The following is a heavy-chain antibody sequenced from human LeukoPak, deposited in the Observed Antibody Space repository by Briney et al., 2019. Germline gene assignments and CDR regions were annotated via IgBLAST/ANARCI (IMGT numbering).Heavy chain of an antibody. CDR3: ARVRGGYDAIDH. D-gene: IGHD5-12*01. J-gene: IGHJ4*02. CDR2: SYYTGST. V-gene: IGHV4-59*02. Sequence: SETLSLTRTVSGGSVSTYHWGWIRQPPGKGLEWIGYSYYTGSTNYNPSLTGRVTISVDMSKNQFSLKLISVTAADTAVYHCARVRGGYDAIDHWGQGTLVTVSS. CDR1: GGSVSTYH.